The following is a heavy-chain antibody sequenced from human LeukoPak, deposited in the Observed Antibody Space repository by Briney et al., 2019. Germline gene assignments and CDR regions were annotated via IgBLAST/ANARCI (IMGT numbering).Heavy chain of an antibody. CDR1: GFTFRDYT. CDR3: AREVLIVVEPAANTIDY. CDR2: LNKGGSYM. Sequence: GGSLRLSCAASGFTFRDYTMNWVRQTPGKGLEWVSALNKGGSYMTYADSVKGRFTVSRDNAKNSLFLQMNNLRVEDTAVYFCAREVLIVVEPAANTIDYWGQGTRVTVSS. D-gene: IGHD2-2*01. J-gene: IGHJ4*02. V-gene: IGHV3-21*01.